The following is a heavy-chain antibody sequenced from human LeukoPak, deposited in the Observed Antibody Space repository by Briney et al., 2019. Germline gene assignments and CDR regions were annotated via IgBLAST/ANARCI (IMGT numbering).Heavy chain of an antibody. Sequence: ASVKVSCKASGYTFTTYGMNWVRQAPGQGLEWMGWINTNTGHPTYAQGFTGRFVFSLDTSVTTAYLQISSLKAEDTAVYYCASLEDTSGYYHDYWGQGTLVTVSS. V-gene: IGHV7-4-1*02. CDR3: ASLEDTSGYYHDY. CDR1: GYTFTTYG. D-gene: IGHD3-22*01. J-gene: IGHJ4*02. CDR2: INTNTGHP.